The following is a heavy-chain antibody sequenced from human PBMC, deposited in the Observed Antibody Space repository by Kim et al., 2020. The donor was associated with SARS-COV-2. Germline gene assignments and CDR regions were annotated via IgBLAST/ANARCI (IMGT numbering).Heavy chain of an antibody. J-gene: IGHJ4*02. V-gene: IGHV4-59*08. CDR3: ARPRLAGTYSYFDY. Sequence: NPSLDSRVTISLDTSENQISLQLRSVSAADTAVYYCARPRLAGTYSYFDYWGQGALVTVSS. D-gene: IGHD2-15*01.